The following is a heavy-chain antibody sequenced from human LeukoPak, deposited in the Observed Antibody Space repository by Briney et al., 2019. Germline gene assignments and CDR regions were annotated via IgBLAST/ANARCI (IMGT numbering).Heavy chain of an antibody. V-gene: IGHV4-4*02. D-gene: IGHD3-10*02. J-gene: IGHJ6*03. Sequence: SETLSLTCAVSGGSISSSNWLSWVRQPPGKGLELIGEIYHSGSTNYNPSLKSRVTISVDKSKNQFSLKLSSVTAADTAVYYCARDYVSYYYYYMDVWGKGTTVTVSS. CDR2: IYHSGST. CDR1: GGSISSSNW. CDR3: ARDYVSYYYYYMDV.